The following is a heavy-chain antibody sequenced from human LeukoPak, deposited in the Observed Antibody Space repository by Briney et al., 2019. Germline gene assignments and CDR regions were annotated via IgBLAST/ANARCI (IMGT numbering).Heavy chain of an antibody. V-gene: IGHV4-59*12. J-gene: IGHJ5*02. CDR3: ARGVIVVVVAATLNNWFDP. D-gene: IGHD2-15*01. CDR2: VYLSGST. CDR1: GGSFSRNY. Sequence: SETLSLTCSVSGGSFSRNYWTWIRQLPGKGLEWIGYVYLSGSTSYNPSLKSRVTMSVDTSKNQFSLKLSSVTAADTAVYYCARGVIVVVVAATLNNWFDPWGQGTLVTVSS.